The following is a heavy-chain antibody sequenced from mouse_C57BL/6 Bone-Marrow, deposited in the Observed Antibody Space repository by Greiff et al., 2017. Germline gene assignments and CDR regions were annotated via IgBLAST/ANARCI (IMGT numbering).Heavy chain of an antibody. CDR2: IDPENGDT. D-gene: IGHD3-2*02. CDR1: GFTIKDDY. J-gene: IGHJ3*01. V-gene: IGHV14-4*01. Sequence: EVQRLESGAELVRPGASVKLSCTASGFTIKDDYMHWVKQRPEQGLEWIGWIDPENGDTEYASKFQGKATITADTSSNTAYLQLGSLTSEDTAVYYCTTRDSSGSWFAYWGQGTLVTVSA. CDR3: TTRDSSGSWFAY.